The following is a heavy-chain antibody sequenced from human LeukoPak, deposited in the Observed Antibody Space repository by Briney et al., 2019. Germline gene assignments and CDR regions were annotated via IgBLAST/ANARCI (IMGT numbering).Heavy chain of an antibody. Sequence: GGSLRLSCAASGFSFSGSSMNWVRQAPGKGPEWASSISPNSAYIYYTDSLKGRFTISRDNARNSLYLQMNSLRVEDTALYYCARDDASGNYYAMDLWGQGTLVTVSS. CDR3: ARDDASGNYYAMDL. V-gene: IGHV3-21*01. D-gene: IGHD1-26*01. J-gene: IGHJ5*02. CDR2: ISPNSAYI. CDR1: GFSFSGSS.